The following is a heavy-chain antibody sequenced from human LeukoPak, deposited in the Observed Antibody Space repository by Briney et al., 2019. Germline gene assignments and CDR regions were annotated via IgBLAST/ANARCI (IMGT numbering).Heavy chain of an antibody. D-gene: IGHD6-6*01. J-gene: IGHJ5*02. CDR2: ISGSSAYT. V-gene: IGHV3-23*01. CDR1: TFIFNSYV. Sequence: PGGSLRLSCAVSTFIFNSYVMTWVRQAPGKGLQYIASISGSSAYTYYADSVKGRFTISRDNSKNTLFLQMNSLRAEDTAVYYCAIIPYSRSPPARFDPWGQGTLVTVSS. CDR3: AIIPYSRSPPARFDP.